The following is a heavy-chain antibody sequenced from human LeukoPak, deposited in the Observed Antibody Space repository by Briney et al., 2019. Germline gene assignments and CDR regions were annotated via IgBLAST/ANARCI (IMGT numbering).Heavy chain of an antibody. J-gene: IGHJ4*02. CDR1: GFTFSSYA. CDR2: ISGSGGST. CDR3: AKTGGDYVWGSYRSDYYFDY. D-gene: IGHD3-16*02. Sequence: PGGSLRLSCAASGFTFSSYAMSWVRQAPGKGLEWVSAISGSGGSTYYADSVKGRFTISRDNSKNTLYLQMNSLRAEDTAVYYCAKTGGDYVWGSYRSDYYFDYWGQGTLVTVSS. V-gene: IGHV3-23*01.